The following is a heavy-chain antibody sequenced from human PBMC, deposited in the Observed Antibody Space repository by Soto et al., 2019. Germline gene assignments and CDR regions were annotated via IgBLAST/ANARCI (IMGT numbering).Heavy chain of an antibody. D-gene: IGHD2-8*01. CDR2: SIPIFGTG. CDR1: GGTFSSYA. Sequence: QVQLVQSGAEVKKPGSSVKVSCKASGGTFSSYAISWVRQAPGQGREWMGGSIPIFGTGDYAQEFQGRVTITAYESTSTAFMALSSLRSEDTAVYYCACTVSFYYYCRMDVWGQGTTVTVSS. V-gene: IGHV1-69*12. J-gene: IGHJ6*02. CDR3: ACTVSFYYYCRMDV.